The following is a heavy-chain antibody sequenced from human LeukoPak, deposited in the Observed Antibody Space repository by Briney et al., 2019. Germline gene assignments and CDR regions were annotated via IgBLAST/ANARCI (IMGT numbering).Heavy chain of an antibody. Sequence: ASVKVSCKASGYTFSSHGITWVRQAPGQGLEWMGWINANNGNTNYAQKLQGRVTMTTDTSTSTAYMELRSLRSDDTAVYYCARKGDDIVATIWRGNWFDPWGQGTLVTVSS. CDR3: ARKGDDIVATIWRGNWFDP. J-gene: IGHJ5*02. V-gene: IGHV1-18*04. D-gene: IGHD5-12*01. CDR1: GYTFSSHG. CDR2: INANNGNT.